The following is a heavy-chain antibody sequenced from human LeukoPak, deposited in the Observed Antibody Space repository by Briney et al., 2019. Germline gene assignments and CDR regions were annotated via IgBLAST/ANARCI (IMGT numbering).Heavy chain of an antibody. CDR1: GDSISSSRSY. CDR2: IYYSGSA. J-gene: IGHJ4*02. V-gene: IGHV4-39*07. D-gene: IGHD3-10*01. CDR3: ARDARVQKWFGEVIMTTTYYFDD. Sequence: PSETLSLTCTVSGDSISSSRSYWGWIRQPPGKGLEWIGSIYYSGSAYYNPSLKSRVTISVDTSKNQFSLKLTSVTAADTAVYYCARDARVQKWFGEVIMTTTYYFDDWGQGTLVTVSS.